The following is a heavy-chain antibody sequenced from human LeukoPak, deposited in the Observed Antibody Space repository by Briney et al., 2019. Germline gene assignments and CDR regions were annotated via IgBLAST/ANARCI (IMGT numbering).Heavy chain of an antibody. Sequence: PGGSLRLSCVASGFTFSSYAMSWVRQAPGKGLEWVSVISGSGGSTYYADSVKGRFTISRDNSKNTLYLQMNSLRAEDTALYYCAKALIGVGATKHYYFDYWGQGTLVTVSS. CDR3: AKALIGVGATKHYYFDY. CDR1: GFTFSSYA. V-gene: IGHV3-23*01. D-gene: IGHD1-26*01. CDR2: ISGSGGST. J-gene: IGHJ4*02.